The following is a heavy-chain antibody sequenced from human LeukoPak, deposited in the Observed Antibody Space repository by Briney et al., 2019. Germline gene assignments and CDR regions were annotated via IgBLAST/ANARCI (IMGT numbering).Heavy chain of an antibody. CDR1: GGSISSGDYY. Sequence: SETLSLTCTVSGGSISSGDYYWSWIRQPPGKGLEWIGYIHYSGSTYYNPSLKSRVTISVDTSKNQFSLKLSSVTAADTAVYYCAREVDTIFGVVNWGQGTLVTVSS. V-gene: IGHV4-30-4*01. J-gene: IGHJ4*02. CDR2: IHYSGST. D-gene: IGHD3-3*01. CDR3: AREVDTIFGVVN.